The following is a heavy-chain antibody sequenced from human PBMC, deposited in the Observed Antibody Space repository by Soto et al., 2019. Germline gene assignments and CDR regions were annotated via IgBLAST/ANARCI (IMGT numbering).Heavy chain of an antibody. CDR1: GYTFTSYG. D-gene: IGHD5-18*01. J-gene: IGHJ4*02. CDR2: ISAYNGNT. Sequence: ASVKVSCKASGYTFTSYGISWVRQAPGQGLEWMGWISAYNGNTNYAQKLQGRVTMTTDTSTSTAYMELRSLRSDDTAVYYCARDRPRDTAMVTPADWGQGTLVTVSS. V-gene: IGHV1-18*04. CDR3: ARDRPRDTAMVTPAD.